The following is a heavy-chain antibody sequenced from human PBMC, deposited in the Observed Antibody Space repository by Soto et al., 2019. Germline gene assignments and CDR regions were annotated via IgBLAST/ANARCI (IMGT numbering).Heavy chain of an antibody. CDR1: GYTFTSYG. Sequence: ASVKVSCKASGYTFTSYGISWVRQAPGQGLEWMGWISAYNGNTNYAQKLQGRVTMTTDTSTSTAYMELRSLRSDDTAVYYCARTDYYYDISGYAPDAFDIWGRGTMVTVSS. J-gene: IGHJ3*02. V-gene: IGHV1-18*01. CDR2: ISAYNGNT. CDR3: ARTDYYYDISGYAPDAFDI. D-gene: IGHD3-22*01.